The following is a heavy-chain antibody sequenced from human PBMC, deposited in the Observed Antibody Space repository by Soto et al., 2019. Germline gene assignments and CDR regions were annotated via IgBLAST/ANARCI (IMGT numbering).Heavy chain of an antibody. V-gene: IGHV4-39*07. CDR3: ARTTAVPNTLRSRYFFDY. J-gene: IGHJ4*02. Sequence: SETLSLTCTVSGSSINSSGYYWGWIRQPPGKGLEWIGNVYYGVTTYYNPSLKSRVTISVDMSKNQFSLRLSSVTTADTALYYCARTTAVPNTLRSRYFFDYWGQGTLVTVSS. CDR2: VYYGVTT. CDR1: GSSINSSGYY. D-gene: IGHD4-17*01.